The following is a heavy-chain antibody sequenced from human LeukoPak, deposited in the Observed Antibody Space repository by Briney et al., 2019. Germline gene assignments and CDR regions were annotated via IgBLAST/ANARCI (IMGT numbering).Heavy chain of an antibody. V-gene: IGHV4-34*01. CDR1: GGSFSGYY. Sequence: SETLSLTCAVYGGSFSGYYWSWIRQPPGKGLEWIGEINHSGSTNYNPSLKSRVTISVDTSKNQLSLKLSSVTAADTAVYYCARGGGSGSYKEIDYWGQGTLVTVSS. J-gene: IGHJ4*02. CDR3: ARGGGSGSYKEIDY. CDR2: INHSGST. D-gene: IGHD3-10*01.